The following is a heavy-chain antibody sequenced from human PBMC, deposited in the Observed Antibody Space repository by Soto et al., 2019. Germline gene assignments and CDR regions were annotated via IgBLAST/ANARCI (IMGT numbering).Heavy chain of an antibody. CDR2: INPNSGGT. CDR3: ARDLGITGTQNYYYYGMYV. D-gene: IGHD1-20*01. J-gene: IGHJ6*02. Sequence: QVQLVQSGAEVKKPGASVKVSCKASGYTFTGYYMHWVRQAPGQGLEWMGWINPNSGGTNYAQKFQGWVTMTRDTSFSTAYTDQSRLRTDDKAVYYCARDLGITGTQNYYYYGMYVWGQGTTVTVSS. V-gene: IGHV1-2*04. CDR1: GYTFTGYY.